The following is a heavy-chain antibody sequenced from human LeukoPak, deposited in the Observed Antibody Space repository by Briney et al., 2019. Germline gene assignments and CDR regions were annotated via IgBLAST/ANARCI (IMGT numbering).Heavy chain of an antibody. V-gene: IGHV3-23*01. D-gene: IGHD6-19*01. J-gene: IGHJ4*02. Sequence: GGSLRLSCAASGFTFSSYGMSWVRQAPGKGLEWVSAISGSGGSTYYADSVKGRFTISRDNSKNTLYLQMNSLRAEDTAVYYCAKVKVSGWYQEYWGQGTLVTVSS. CDR3: AKVKVSGWYQEY. CDR2: ISGSGGST. CDR1: GFTFSSYG.